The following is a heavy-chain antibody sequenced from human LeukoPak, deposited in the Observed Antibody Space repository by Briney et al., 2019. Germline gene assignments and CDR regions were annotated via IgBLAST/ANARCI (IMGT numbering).Heavy chain of an antibody. V-gene: IGHV3-23*01. J-gene: IGHJ4*02. D-gene: IGHD3-22*01. CDR3: AREGHYYDSSGYYNN. CDR2: ISGSGGST. Sequence: GGSLRLSCAASGFTFSNYAMTWVRQAPGKGLEWASAISGSGGSTYYADSVKGRLTISRDNSRNTLYLQMNSLRAEDTAVYYCAREGHYYDSSGYYNNWGQGTLVTVSS. CDR1: GFTFSNYA.